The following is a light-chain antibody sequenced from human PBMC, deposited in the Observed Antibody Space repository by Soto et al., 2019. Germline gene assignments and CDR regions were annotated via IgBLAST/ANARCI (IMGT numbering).Light chain of an antibody. Sequence: DVVMTQSPLFRAVTLGQPGSISCRSSQSLDHSDGNTYLNWFHQRPGQSPRRLIYRVSNRASGVPDRFSGRGSGTDFTLKISRVEAEDVGIYYCMQGTYLRTFGQGTKVDIK. CDR3: MQGTYLRT. CDR1: QSLDHSDGNTY. CDR2: RVS. V-gene: IGKV2-30*02. J-gene: IGKJ1*01.